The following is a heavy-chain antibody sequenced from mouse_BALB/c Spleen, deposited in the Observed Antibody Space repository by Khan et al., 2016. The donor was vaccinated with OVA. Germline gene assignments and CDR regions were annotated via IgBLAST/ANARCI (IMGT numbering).Heavy chain of an antibody. J-gene: IGHJ4*01. D-gene: IGHD1-1*01. V-gene: IGHV3-2*02. CDR3: ERKKYYGDAMDY. CDR2: ISYSGST. Sequence: EVQLVESGPGLVKPSQSLSLTCTVTGYSITSDYAWDWIRQFPGNKLEWMGYISYSGSTSYNPSLKSRISITRDTSKNQFFLQLNSVTTEDTATYSCERKKYYGDAMDYWGQGTSVTVSS. CDR1: GYSITSDYA.